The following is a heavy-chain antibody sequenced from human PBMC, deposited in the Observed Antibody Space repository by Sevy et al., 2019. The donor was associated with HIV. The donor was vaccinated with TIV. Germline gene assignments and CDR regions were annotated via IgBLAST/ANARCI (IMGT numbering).Heavy chain of an antibody. CDR3: ARDLLRGLSGDYIDF. Sequence: AAVKVSCKASGYTFTTYYIHWVRQAPGQGLEWVGWINTHTRGTRYAQKFQGRVTICRDTAITTAYMDLTRLNSADTAIYFCARDLLRGLSGDYIDFWGPGTLVSVSS. V-gene: IGHV1-2*02. CDR1: GYTFTTYY. CDR2: INTHTRGT. J-gene: IGHJ4*02. D-gene: IGHD3-10*01.